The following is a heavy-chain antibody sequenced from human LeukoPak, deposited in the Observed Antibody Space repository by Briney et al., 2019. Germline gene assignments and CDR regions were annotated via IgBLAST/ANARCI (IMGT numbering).Heavy chain of an antibody. Sequence: GGSLRLSCAASGFTFSSYGMHWVRQAPGKGLEWVAVIWYDGSNKYYADSVKGRFTISRDNSKNTLYLQMNSLRAEDTAVYYCAKGLGCCSSTSCYHPFDYWGQGTLVTVSS. D-gene: IGHD2-2*01. V-gene: IGHV3-33*06. CDR1: GFTFSSYG. CDR3: AKGLGCCSSTSCYHPFDY. J-gene: IGHJ4*02. CDR2: IWYDGSNK.